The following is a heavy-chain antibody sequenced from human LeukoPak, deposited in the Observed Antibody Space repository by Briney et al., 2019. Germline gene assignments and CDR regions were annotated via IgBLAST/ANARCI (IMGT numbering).Heavy chain of an antibody. CDR2: FDPEDGET. V-gene: IGHV1-24*01. Sequence: ASVKVSCTVSGYTLTELSMHWVRQAPGKGLEWMGGFDPEDGETIYAQKFQGRVTMTEDTSTDTAYMELSSLRSEDTAVYYCATVGTYDSSGYYHDYWGQGTLVTVSS. D-gene: IGHD3-22*01. CDR1: GYTLTELS. CDR3: ATVGTYDSSGYYHDY. J-gene: IGHJ4*02.